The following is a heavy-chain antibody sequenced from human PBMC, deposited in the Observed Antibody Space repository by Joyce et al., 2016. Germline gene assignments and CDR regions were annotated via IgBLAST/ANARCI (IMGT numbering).Heavy chain of an antibody. V-gene: IGHV4-30-2*01. CDR1: GGSVSSGGYS. Sequence: QMQLQESGPGLVKPSQTLSLTCAVSGGSVSSGGYSWTWIRQPPGKGLEWIGHIYHSESTYYNPSLQSRVTMSVDRSKNQFSLKLRSVTAAATAVYYCARAYGSGSYSYYYGMDVWGQGTTVTVSS. CDR2: IYHSEST. D-gene: IGHD3-10*01. CDR3: ARAYGSGSYSYYYGMDV. J-gene: IGHJ6*02.